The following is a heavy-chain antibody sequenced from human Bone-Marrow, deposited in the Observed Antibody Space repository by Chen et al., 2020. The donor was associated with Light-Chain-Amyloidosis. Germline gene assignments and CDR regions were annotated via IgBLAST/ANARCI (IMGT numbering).Heavy chain of an antibody. J-gene: IGHJ6*02. CDR1: GFTFDAYA. V-gene: IGHV3-9*01. D-gene: IGHD3-10*01. CDR2: ISWNSGSI. CDR3: AKDMESGSYYGMDV. Sequence: EVQLVESGGGLVQPGRSLRLSCSASGFTFDAYAMHWVRQAPGKGLEWVSGISWNSGSIGYADSVKGRFTISRDNAKNSLYLQMNSLRAEDTALYYCAKDMESGSYYGMDVWGQGTTVTVSS.